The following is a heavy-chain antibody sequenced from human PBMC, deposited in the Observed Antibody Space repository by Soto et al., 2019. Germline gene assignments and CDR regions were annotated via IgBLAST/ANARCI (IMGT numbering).Heavy chain of an antibody. Sequence: KPSETLSLTCTVSGGSISSYYWSWIRQPPGKGLEWIGYIYYSGSTNYNPSLKSRVTISVDTSKNQFSLKLSSVTAADTAVYYCARMGASLAWLYSGFDYWGQGTMVTVSS. CDR2: IYYSGST. J-gene: IGHJ4*02. CDR1: GGSISSYY. CDR3: ARMGASLAWLYSGFDY. D-gene: IGHD3-3*01. V-gene: IGHV4-59*01.